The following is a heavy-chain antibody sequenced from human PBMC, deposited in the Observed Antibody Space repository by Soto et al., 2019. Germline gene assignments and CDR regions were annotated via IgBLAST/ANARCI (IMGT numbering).Heavy chain of an antibody. J-gene: IGHJ5*02. CDR2: ISSNSAYI. V-gene: IGHV3-21*01. CDR1: GFTFRSFT. Sequence: NHVGSLRLSCVASGFTFRSFTMNWVRQAPGKGLEWVSTISSNSAYIYYTDALRGRFTISRDNAKNSLHLQMNSLRAEDTAVYYCTRDASRDSSARGWFDPWGPGTLVTVSS. CDR3: TRDASRDSSARGWFDP. D-gene: IGHD6-13*01.